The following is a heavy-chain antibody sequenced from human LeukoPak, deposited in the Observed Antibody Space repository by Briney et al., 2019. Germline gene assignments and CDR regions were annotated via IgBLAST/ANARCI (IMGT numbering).Heavy chain of an antibody. CDR2: IYHSGST. CDR3: ARGSGSYFRVDAFDI. CDR1: GYSISSGYY. V-gene: IGHV4-38-2*02. Sequence: PSETLSLTCTVSGYSISSGYYWGWIRQPPGKGLEWIGSIYHSGSTYYNPSLKSRVTISVDTSKNQFSLKLSSVTAADTAVYYCARGSGSYFRVDAFDIWGQGTMVTVSS. D-gene: IGHD1-26*01. J-gene: IGHJ3*02.